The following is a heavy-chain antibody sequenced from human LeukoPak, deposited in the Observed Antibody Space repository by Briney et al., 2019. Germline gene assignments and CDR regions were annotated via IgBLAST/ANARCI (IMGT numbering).Heavy chain of an antibody. Sequence: GGSLRLSCAASGFTFSSYWMHWVRQAPGKGLVWVSRINSDGSSTSYADSVKGRFTISRDNAKNTLYLQMNSLRAEDTAVYYCARKVRGSGLQSKAFDIWGQGTMVTVSS. CDR1: GFTFSSYW. D-gene: IGHD3-22*01. CDR3: ARKVRGSGLQSKAFDI. J-gene: IGHJ3*02. V-gene: IGHV3-74*01. CDR2: INSDGSST.